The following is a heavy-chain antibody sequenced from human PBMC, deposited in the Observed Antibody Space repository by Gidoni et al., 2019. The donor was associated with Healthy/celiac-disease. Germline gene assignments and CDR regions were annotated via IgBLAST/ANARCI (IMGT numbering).Heavy chain of an antibody. J-gene: IGHJ4*02. Sequence: QVQLVESGGGVVQPGRSLRLPCAASGFTFSSYGMHWVRQAPGKGLEWVAVISYDGSNKYYADSVKGRFTISRDNSKNTLYLQMNSLRAEDTAVYYCAKDRIQLWLPTSHDLDYWGQGTLVTVSS. CDR3: AKDRIQLWLPTSHDLDY. CDR2: ISYDGSNK. V-gene: IGHV3-30*18. D-gene: IGHD5-18*01. CDR1: GFTFSSYG.